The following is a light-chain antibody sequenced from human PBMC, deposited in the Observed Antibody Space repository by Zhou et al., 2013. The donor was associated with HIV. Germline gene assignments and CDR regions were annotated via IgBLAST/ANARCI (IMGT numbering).Light chain of an antibody. CDR2: KAS. Sequence: DIVMTQSPLFLSVSPGEPASISCRSSQNLRHENGHDYLDWYVYKAGQPPRLLIYKASSLESGVPSRFSGSGSGTEFTLTISSLQPEDFATYYCQQAKSFPLTVGGGTKVEI. CDR3: QQAKSFPLT. CDR1: QNLRHENGHDY. J-gene: IGKJ4*01. V-gene: IGKV2-28*01.